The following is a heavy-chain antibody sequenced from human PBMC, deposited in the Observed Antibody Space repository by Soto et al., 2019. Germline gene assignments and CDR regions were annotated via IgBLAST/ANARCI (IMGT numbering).Heavy chain of an antibody. CDR2: ISTYNGDT. CDR1: GYTFTNYC. Sequence: ASVKVACKASGYTFTNYCFSWVRQAPGQGLEWMGWISTYNGDTNYEQKFQGRATMSTDTSTSTAYMELRSLRFDDTAVYYCARHYGEGPADYWGQGTQVTVSS. V-gene: IGHV1-18*01. D-gene: IGHD4-17*01. J-gene: IGHJ4*02. CDR3: ARHYGEGPADY.